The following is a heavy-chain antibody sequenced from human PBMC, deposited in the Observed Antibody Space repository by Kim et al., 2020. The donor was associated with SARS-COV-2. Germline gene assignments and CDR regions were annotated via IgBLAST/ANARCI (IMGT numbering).Heavy chain of an antibody. J-gene: IGHJ3*02. CDR2: ISSSSSYI. V-gene: IGHV3-21*01. CDR3: ATGEIFTGYYIHDAFDI. CDR1: GFTFSSYS. Sequence: GGSLRLSCAASGFTFSSYSMNWVRQAPGKGLEWVSSISSSSSYIYYADSVKGRFTISRDNAKNSLYLQMNSLRAEDTAVYYCATGEIFTGYYIHDAFDIWGQGTMVTVSS. D-gene: IGHD3-9*01.